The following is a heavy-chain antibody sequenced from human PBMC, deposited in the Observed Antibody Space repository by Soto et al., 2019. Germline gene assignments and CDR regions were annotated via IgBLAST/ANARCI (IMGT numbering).Heavy chain of an antibody. CDR2: INAGNGNT. V-gene: IGHV1-3*01. Sequence: QVQLVQSGAEVKKPGASVKVSCKASGYTFTSYAMHWVRQAPGQRLEWMGWINAGNGNTKYSQKFQGRVTITRDTSESTAYMELSSLRSEDTAVYYCARDMADYDFWSGYYYWGQGTLVTVSS. J-gene: IGHJ4*02. D-gene: IGHD3-3*01. CDR1: GYTFTSYA. CDR3: ARDMADYDFWSGYYY.